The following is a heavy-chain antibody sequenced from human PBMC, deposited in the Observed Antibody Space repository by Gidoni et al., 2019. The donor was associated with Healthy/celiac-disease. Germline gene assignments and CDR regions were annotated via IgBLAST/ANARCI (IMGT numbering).Heavy chain of an antibody. Sequence: QLQLQESGPGLVKPSETLSLTCTVSGGSISSSSYYWGWIRPPPGKGLEWIGSIYYSGSTYYNPSLKSRVTISVDTSKNQFSLKLSSVTAADTAVYYCASLAHVDTAMVFDYWGQGTLVTVSS. CDR3: ASLAHVDTAMVFDY. J-gene: IGHJ4*02. D-gene: IGHD5-18*01. V-gene: IGHV4-39*01. CDR1: GGSISSSSYY. CDR2: IYYSGST.